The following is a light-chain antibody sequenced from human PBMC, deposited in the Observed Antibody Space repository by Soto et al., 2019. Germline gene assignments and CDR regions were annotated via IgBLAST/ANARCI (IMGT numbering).Light chain of an antibody. CDR3: HQYKHWPSVYT. J-gene: IGKJ2*01. Sequence: DILMTQSPATLSVSPGERATLSCRASQSVSNYLAWYQQKPGQAPRLLIYGASTRATGIPARFSGSGAGTEFTLTISSLQPEDFALYYCHQYKHWPSVYTFGQGTKLEIK. CDR2: GAS. CDR1: QSVSNY. V-gene: IGKV3-15*01.